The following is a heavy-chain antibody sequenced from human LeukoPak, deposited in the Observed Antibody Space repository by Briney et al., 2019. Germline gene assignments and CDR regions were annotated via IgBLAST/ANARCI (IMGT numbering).Heavy chain of an antibody. Sequence: GGSLRLSCAASGFTFSSYWMHWVRQAPGKGLVWVSRINNDGSSTIYADSVKGRFTISRDNAKNTLYLEMNSLRAEDTAVYYCAREDYGVLMQAFDIWGQGTMVTVSS. CDR3: AREDYGVLMQAFDI. CDR2: INNDGSST. J-gene: IGHJ3*02. D-gene: IGHD4-17*01. V-gene: IGHV3-74*01. CDR1: GFTFSSYW.